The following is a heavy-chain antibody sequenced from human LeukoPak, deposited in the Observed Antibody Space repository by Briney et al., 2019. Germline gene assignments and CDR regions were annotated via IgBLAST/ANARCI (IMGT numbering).Heavy chain of an antibody. CDR2: ITSSGNTI. J-gene: IGHJ4*02. Sequence: GGSLRLSCAASGFTFSSYEMNWVRQVPGKGLEWVSYITSSGNTIYYADSVKGRFTISRDNAKNSLYLQMNSLRAEDTAVYYCARLTTMTTTGGPFDYWGQGTLVTVSS. CDR1: GFTFSSYE. V-gene: IGHV3-48*03. CDR3: ARLTTMTTTGGPFDY. D-gene: IGHD4-17*01.